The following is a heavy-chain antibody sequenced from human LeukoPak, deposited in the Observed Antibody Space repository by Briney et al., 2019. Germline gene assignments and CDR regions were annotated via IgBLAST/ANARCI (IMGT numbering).Heavy chain of an antibody. CDR1: GYTFTRYG. D-gene: IGHD6-13*01. V-gene: IGHV1-18*01. J-gene: IGHJ5*02. CDR2: ISAYDGNT. Sequence: ASVMVSCKASGYTFTRYGISWVRQAPGQGLEWLGWISAYDGNTNYEQKFQGRVTMTTDTSTSTAYMELRSLRSDDTAVYYCARDKVIASAGTPNWFDPWGQGTLVTVSS. CDR3: ARDKVIASAGTPNWFDP.